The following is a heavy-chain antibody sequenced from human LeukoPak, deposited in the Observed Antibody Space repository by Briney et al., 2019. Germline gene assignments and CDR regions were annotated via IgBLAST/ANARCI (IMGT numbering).Heavy chain of an antibody. J-gene: IGHJ3*02. V-gene: IGHV1-2*02. Sequence: ASVKVSCKASGYTFTGYYMHWVRQAPGQGLEWMGWINPNSGGTNYAQKFQGRVTTTRDTSISTAYMELSRLRSDDTAVYYCARAGGNRVGDAFDIWGQGTMVTVSS. D-gene: IGHD4-23*01. CDR1: GYTFTGYY. CDR2: INPNSGGT. CDR3: ARAGGNRVGDAFDI.